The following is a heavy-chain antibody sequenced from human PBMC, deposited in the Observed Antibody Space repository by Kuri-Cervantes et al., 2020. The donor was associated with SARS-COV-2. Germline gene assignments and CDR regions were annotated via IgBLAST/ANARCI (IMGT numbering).Heavy chain of an antibody. J-gene: IGHJ4*02. D-gene: IGHD1-26*01. CDR2: IKQDGSEK. Sequence: GGSLRLSCAASGFTFSSYWMSWVRQAPGKGLEWVANIKQDGSEKYYVDSVKGRFTISRDNAKNSLYLQMNSLRAEDTAVYYCARDSYSGSYTRRIDYWGQGTLVTVSS. CDR1: GFTFSSYW. CDR3: ARDSYSGSYTRRIDY. V-gene: IGHV3-7*01.